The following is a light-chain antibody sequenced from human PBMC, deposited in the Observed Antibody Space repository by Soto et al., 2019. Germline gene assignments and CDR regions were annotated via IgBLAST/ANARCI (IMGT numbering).Light chain of an antibody. CDR3: GSYTSSSTLV. J-gene: IGLJ3*02. CDR1: NSDVGAYNY. CDR2: EVS. Sequence: QSALTQPASVSGSPGQSITISCTGTNSDVGAYNYVSWYQQHPGKAPKIMIYEVSHRPSGVSNRFSGSKSGNTASLTISGLQADDEADYYCGSYTSSSTLVFGGGTKLTVL. V-gene: IGLV2-14*01.